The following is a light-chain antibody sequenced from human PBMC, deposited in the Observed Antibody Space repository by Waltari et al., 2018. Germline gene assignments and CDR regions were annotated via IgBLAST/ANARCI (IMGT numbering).Light chain of an antibody. Sequence: DIQMTQYPSTLSAFVGDRVTITCRASQSVDTWLAWYQQKPGKAPKLLISKASNLRSGVPSRFSGSGFGTEFTLTISSLQPDDVATYYCQHYVSYSVAFGGGTKVELK. CDR3: QHYVSYSVA. J-gene: IGKJ4*01. CDR1: QSVDTW. CDR2: KAS. V-gene: IGKV1-5*03.